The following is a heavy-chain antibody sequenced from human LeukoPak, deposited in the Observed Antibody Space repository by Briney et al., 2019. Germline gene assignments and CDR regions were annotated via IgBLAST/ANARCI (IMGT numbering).Heavy chain of an antibody. CDR2: IGITSSYT. D-gene: IGHD1-26*01. Sequence: GGSLRLSCAASGFIFSNYWMNWVRQAPGKGLEWVSSIGITSSYTYYADSVKGRFTISRDNAKNSLYLQMNSLRVEDTAVYYCAREWEVLDYWGHGTLVTVSS. J-gene: IGHJ4*01. CDR3: AREWEVLDY. V-gene: IGHV3-21*01. CDR1: GFIFSNYW.